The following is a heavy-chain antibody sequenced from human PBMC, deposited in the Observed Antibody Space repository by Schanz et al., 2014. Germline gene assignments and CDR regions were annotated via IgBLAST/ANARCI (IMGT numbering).Heavy chain of an antibody. CDR3: YGMDV. CDR2: IFFRGST. Sequence: QVQLQQWGAGLLKPSQTLSLTCAVSGGSISSGGYSWSWIRQPPGKGLEWIGYIFFRGSTYYNPSRKSRVTISIDTSKTKFSLRRTSVTAADTAVYYCYGMDVWGQGTTVTVSS. CDR1: GGSISSGGYS. J-gene: IGHJ6*02. V-gene: IGHV4-30-4*07.